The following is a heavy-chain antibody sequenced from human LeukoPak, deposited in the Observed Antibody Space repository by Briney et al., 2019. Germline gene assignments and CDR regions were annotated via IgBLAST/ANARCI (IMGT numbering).Heavy chain of an antibody. CDR3: ARVWYSYGTIDY. Sequence: PGGSLRLSCAASGFTFSSYSLNWVRQAPGNGLEWASFISSTSTYIDYADSVKGRFTISRDNAKKSLYLQMDGLRAEDTAVYYCARVWYSYGTIDYWGQGTLVTVSS. J-gene: IGHJ4*02. D-gene: IGHD5-18*01. CDR2: ISSTSTYI. V-gene: IGHV3-21*01. CDR1: GFTFSSYS.